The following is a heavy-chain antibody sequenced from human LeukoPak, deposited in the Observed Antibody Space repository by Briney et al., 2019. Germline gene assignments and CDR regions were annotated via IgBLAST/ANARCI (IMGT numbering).Heavy chain of an antibody. D-gene: IGHD4-17*01. V-gene: IGHV3-23*01. CDR1: GFTFSSYA. CDR3: AKDRSGVTTEFDN. CDR2: IIGASDST. Sequence: GGSLRLSCAASGFTFSSYAMSWVRQAPGKGLEWVSLIIGASDSTYYAESVKGRFTISRDRSKNTLYLQMNSLLVEDTAIYYCAKDRSGVTTEFDNWGQGALVTVSS. J-gene: IGHJ4*02.